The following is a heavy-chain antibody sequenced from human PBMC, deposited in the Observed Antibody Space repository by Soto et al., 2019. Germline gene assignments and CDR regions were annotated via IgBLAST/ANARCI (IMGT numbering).Heavy chain of an antibody. D-gene: IGHD3-10*01. CDR2: IYHSGST. V-gene: IGHV4-4*02. CDR3: ARDDRAPYYYGSGSYYRYGMDV. Sequence: PSETQSLTCAVSGGSISSSNWWSWVRQPPGKGLEWIGEIYHSGSTNYNPSLKSRVTISVDKSKNQFSLKLSSVTAADTAVYYCARDDRAPYYYGSGSYYRYGMDVWGQGTTVTVSS. CDR1: GGSISSSNW. J-gene: IGHJ6*02.